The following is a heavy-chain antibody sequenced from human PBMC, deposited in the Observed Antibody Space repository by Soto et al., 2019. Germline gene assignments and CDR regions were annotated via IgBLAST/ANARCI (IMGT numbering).Heavy chain of an antibody. CDR1: GYTFTRYG. CDR2: ISGYNVYT. Sequence: QGQLVQSGGEVKKPGASVKVSCKASGYTFTRYGISWVLQAPGQGLECMGWISGYNVYTKYAQKFQGRFTMTVDPSTTTSYMELRRLTSDDRAVYYCAKNGLPPYSSSGLDVWGQGTTVTVSS. CDR3: AKNGLPPYSSSGLDV. D-gene: IGHD2-8*01. V-gene: IGHV1-18*01. J-gene: IGHJ6*02.